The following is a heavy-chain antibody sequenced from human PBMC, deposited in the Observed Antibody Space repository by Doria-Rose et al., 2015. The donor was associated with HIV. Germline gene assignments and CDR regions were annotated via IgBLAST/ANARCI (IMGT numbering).Heavy chain of an antibody. J-gene: IGHJ4*02. CDR3: ARIKSSRWYHKYYFDF. Sequence: QVTLKEPGPVLVKPTETLTLTCTVSGVSLSSPGMGVSWIRQPPGKALEWLANIFSDEERSYKSSLKSRLTISRGTSKSHVVLTMTDMDPVDTATYYCARIKSSRWYHKYYFDFWGQGTLVIASA. D-gene: IGHD6-13*01. CDR2: IFSDEER. CDR1: GVSLSSPGMG. V-gene: IGHV2-26*01.